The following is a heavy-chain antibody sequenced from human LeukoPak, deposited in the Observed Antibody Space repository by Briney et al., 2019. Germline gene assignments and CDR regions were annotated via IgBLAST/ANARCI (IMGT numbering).Heavy chain of an antibody. CDR3: AKTPIGDPSASSYYFDY. V-gene: IGHV3-21*04. Sequence: GGSLRLSCAASGFTLSDYHMNWVRQAPGKGLEWLSSITTISHYIYYAGAVRGRFTISRDNAKNSLYLQMNSLRAEDTALYYCAKTPIGDPSASSYYFDYWGQGTLVTVSS. CDR2: ITTISHYI. J-gene: IGHJ4*02. D-gene: IGHD1-26*01. CDR1: GFTLSDYH.